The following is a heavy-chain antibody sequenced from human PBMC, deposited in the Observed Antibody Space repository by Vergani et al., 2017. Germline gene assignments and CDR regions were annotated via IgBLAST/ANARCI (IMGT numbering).Heavy chain of an antibody. Sequence: QVQLVESGGGVVQPGGSLRLSCAASGFTFSDSGLHWVRQAPGKGMAWVAFIQYDGNKIYYADSVKGRFTISRDNSKDTLFLQMNGLRPEDTGTYFCAKKGGSLYYYGVDVWGQGTTITVSS. CDR1: GFTFSDSG. CDR2: IQYDGNKI. D-gene: IGHD1-26*01. V-gene: IGHV3-30*02. CDR3: AKKGGSLYYYGVDV. J-gene: IGHJ6*02.